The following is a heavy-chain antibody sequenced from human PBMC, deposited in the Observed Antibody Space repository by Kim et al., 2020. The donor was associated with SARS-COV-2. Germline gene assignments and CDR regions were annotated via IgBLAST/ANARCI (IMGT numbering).Heavy chain of an antibody. Sequence: ASVKVSCKASGYTFTSYYMHWVRQAPGQGLEWMGIINPSGGSTSYAQKFQGRVTMTRDTSTSTVYMELSSLRSEDTAVYYCARDKGYQLLFSYYGMDVWGQGTTVTVSS. CDR3: ARDKGYQLLFSYYGMDV. J-gene: IGHJ6*02. CDR1: GYTFTSYY. D-gene: IGHD2-2*01. V-gene: IGHV1-46*01. CDR2: INPSGGST.